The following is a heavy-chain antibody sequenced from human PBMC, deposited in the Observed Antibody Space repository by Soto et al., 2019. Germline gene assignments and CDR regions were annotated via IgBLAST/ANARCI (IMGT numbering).Heavy chain of an antibody. V-gene: IGHV3-7*03. Sequence: ESGGGLVQPGGSLRLSCAASGFTFSSYWMSWVRQAPGKGLEWVANIKQDGSEKYYVDSVKGRFTISRDNAKNSLYLQMNSLRAEDTAVYYCARVRTIAAPYYFDYWGQGTLVTVSS. D-gene: IGHD6-13*01. J-gene: IGHJ4*02. CDR2: IKQDGSEK. CDR1: GFTFSSYW. CDR3: ARVRTIAAPYYFDY.